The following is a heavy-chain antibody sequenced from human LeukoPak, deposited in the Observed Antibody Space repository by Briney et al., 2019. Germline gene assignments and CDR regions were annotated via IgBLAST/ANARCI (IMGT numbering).Heavy chain of an antibody. CDR1: GYTFTSYY. D-gene: IGHD3-3*01. Sequence: ASVKVSCKASGYTFTSYYMHWVRQAPGQGLEWMGIINPSGGSTSYAQKFQGRVTMTRDTSTSTVYMELSSLRSEDTAVYYCASPGVYYDFWSGYLNYWGQGTLVTVSS. CDR3: ASPGVYYDFWSGYLNY. V-gene: IGHV1-46*01. CDR2: INPSGGST. J-gene: IGHJ4*02.